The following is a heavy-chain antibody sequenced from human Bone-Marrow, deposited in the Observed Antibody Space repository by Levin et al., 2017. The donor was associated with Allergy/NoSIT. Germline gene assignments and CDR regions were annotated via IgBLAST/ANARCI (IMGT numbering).Heavy chain of an antibody. CDR2: FAAEDGEA. CDR1: GDTLSELS. CDR3: ATAWELRGLDI. D-gene: IGHD1-7*01. J-gene: IGHJ3*02. Sequence: ASVKVSCKISGDTLSELSIQWVRQAPGKGLEWMGSFAAEDGEAVFAQKFQDRLTMTEDTSTDTEYMELRSLISDDTAVYYCATAWELRGLDIWGQGTLVTVSS. V-gene: IGHV1-24*01.